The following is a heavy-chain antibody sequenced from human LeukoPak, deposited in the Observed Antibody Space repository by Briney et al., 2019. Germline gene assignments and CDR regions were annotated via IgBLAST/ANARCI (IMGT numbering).Heavy chain of an antibody. V-gene: IGHV1-24*01. CDR3: ATVPLLWFGELFDY. CDR1: GYTLTELS. CDR2: FDPEDGET. J-gene: IGHJ4*02. Sequence: ASVKVSCKVSGYTLTELSMHWVRQAPGKGLEWMGGFDPEDGETIYAQKFQGRVTMTEDTSTDTAYMELSSLRSEDTAAYYCATVPLLWFGELFDYWGQGTLVTVSS. D-gene: IGHD3-10*01.